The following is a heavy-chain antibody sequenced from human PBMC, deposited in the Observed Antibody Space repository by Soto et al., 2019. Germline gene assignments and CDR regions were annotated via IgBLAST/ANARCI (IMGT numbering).Heavy chain of an antibody. CDR3: AKGPGYCSSTSCRGLYYYYYYMDV. D-gene: IGHD2-2*01. V-gene: IGHV3-23*01. Sequence: EVQLLESGGGLVQPGGSLRLSCAASGFTFSSYAMSWVRQAPGKGLEWVSAISGSGGSTYYADSVKGRFTISRDNSKNTLYLQMNSLRAEDTAVYYCAKGPGYCSSTSCRGLYYYYYYMDVWGKGTTVTVSS. CDR1: GFTFSSYA. CDR2: ISGSGGST. J-gene: IGHJ6*03.